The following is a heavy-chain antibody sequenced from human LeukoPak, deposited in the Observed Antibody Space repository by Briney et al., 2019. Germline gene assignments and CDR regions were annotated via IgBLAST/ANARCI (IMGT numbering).Heavy chain of an antibody. J-gene: IGHJ4*02. V-gene: IGHV5-51*01. CDR2: IYPGDSDT. Sequence: GESLKISCKGSGYSFTSYWIGWVRQMPGKGLEGMGIIYPGDSDTRYSPSFQGQVTISADKSISTAYLQWSSLKASDTAMYYCARRIGYSYGLDYFDYWGQGTLVTVSS. D-gene: IGHD5-18*01. CDR3: ARRIGYSYGLDYFDY. CDR1: GYSFTSYW.